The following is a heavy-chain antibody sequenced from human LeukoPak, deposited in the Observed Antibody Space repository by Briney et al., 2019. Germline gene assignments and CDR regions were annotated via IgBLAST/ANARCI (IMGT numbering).Heavy chain of an antibody. Sequence: ASVKVSCKASGYTFTTYGISWVRQAPGQGLEWMGWISAYNGNRNYAQKLQGRVTMTTDTSTSTACMELRSLRSDDTAVYYCAREYCSSTSCYGVDYWGQGTLVTVSS. V-gene: IGHV1-18*01. D-gene: IGHD2-2*01. J-gene: IGHJ4*02. CDR3: AREYCSSTSCYGVDY. CDR2: ISAYNGNR. CDR1: GYTFTTYG.